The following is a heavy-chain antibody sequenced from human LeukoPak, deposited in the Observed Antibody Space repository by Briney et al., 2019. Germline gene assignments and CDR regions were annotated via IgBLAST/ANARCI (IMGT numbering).Heavy chain of an antibody. CDR3: AICSSTRTHAFDI. CDR2: IYHSGST. V-gene: IGHV4-38-2*01. J-gene: IGHJ3*02. D-gene: IGHD2-2*01. Sequence: PSETLSLTCAVSGYSISSGYYWGWIRPPPGKGLEWIGSIYHSGSTYYNPSLKSRVTISVDTSKNQFSLKLSSVTAADTAVYYCAICSSTRTHAFDIWGQGTMVTVSS. CDR1: GYSISSGYY.